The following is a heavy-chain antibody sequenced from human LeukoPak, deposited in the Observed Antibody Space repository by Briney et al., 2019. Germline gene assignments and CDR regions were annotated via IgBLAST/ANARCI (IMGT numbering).Heavy chain of an antibody. CDR2: FSGSESKT. J-gene: IGHJ4*02. CDR1: GFTFSTYA. Sequence: PGGSLRLSCVASGFTFSTYAMSWVRQAPGKGLEWVSTFSGSESKTYYADSVKGRFTISRDNSKKTLYLRMNSLRAEETAIYYCAKEHTIFGVVTYFDHWGQGTLVTVSS. CDR3: AKEHTIFGVVTYFDH. D-gene: IGHD3-3*01. V-gene: IGHV3-23*01.